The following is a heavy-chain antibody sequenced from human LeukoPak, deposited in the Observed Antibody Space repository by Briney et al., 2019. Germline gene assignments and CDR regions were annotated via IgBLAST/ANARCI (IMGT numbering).Heavy chain of an antibody. CDR2: INPNSGGT. CDR3: ARGLSGYDSDGMDV. D-gene: IGHD5-12*01. V-gene: IGHV1-2*06. Sequence: ASVKVSCKASGYTFTGYYMHWVRQAPGQGLEWMGRINPNSGGTNYAQKFQGRVTMTRDTSISTAYMELSRLRSDDTAVYYCARGLSGYDSDGMDVWGQGTTVTVSS. J-gene: IGHJ6*02. CDR1: GYTFTGYY.